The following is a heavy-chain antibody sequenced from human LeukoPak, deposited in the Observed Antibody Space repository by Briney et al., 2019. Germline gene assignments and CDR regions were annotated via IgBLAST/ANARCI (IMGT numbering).Heavy chain of an antibody. CDR3: ARATVTTLDY. CDR1: GGSISSGSYY. Sequence: SETLSLTCTVSGGSISSGSYYWSWIRPPAGKGLEWIGRIYTSGSTNYNPSLKSRVTISVDTSKNQFSLKLSSVTAADTAVYYCARATVTTLDYWGQGTLVTVSS. CDR2: IYTSGST. J-gene: IGHJ4*02. V-gene: IGHV4-61*02. D-gene: IGHD4-17*01.